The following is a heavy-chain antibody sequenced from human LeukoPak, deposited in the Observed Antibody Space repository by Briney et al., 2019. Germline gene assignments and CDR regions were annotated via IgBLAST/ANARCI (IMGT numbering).Heavy chain of an antibody. D-gene: IGHD6-6*01. Sequence: PGGSLRLSCAASGFTFSSYAMHWVRQAPGKGLEYVSAISSNGGSTYYANSVKGRFTISRDNSKNTLYLQMGSLRAEDMAVYYCARTANLYSSFSFDPWGQGTLVTVSS. CDR2: ISSNGGST. CDR1: GFTFSSYA. V-gene: IGHV3-64*01. J-gene: IGHJ5*02. CDR3: ARTANLYSSFSFDP.